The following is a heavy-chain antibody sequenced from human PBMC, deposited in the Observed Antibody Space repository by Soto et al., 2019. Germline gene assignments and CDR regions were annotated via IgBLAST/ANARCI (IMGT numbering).Heavy chain of an antibody. CDR2: VSGYNGRT. J-gene: IGHJ5*02. Sequence: KLVQSGAEVKKPGASVKVSCQTSGYTFVSYAITWVRQAPGQGLEWMGWVSGYNGRTNYAQKFQERVTMTRDISTTTVFMEVRNLRSDDTAVYYCARFLGPTSSENWFDPWGQGTLVTVSS. V-gene: IGHV1-18*01. CDR1: GYTFVSYA. CDR3: ARFLGPTSSENWFDP. D-gene: IGHD1-26*01.